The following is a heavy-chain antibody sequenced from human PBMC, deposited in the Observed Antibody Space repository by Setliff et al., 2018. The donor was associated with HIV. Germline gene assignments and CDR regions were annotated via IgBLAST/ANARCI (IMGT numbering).Heavy chain of an antibody. CDR2: IIPILGVA. D-gene: IGHD3-3*01. Sequence: SVKVSCKASRSTFNSHTINWVRQAPGQGLDWMGRIIPILGVANYAQRFQGKVTTTADKSTSTAYMELTSLRFDDTAMYYCVRGVQSPPHYSYYYMDVWGEGTMVTVS. V-gene: IGHV1-69*02. CDR1: RSTFNSHT. J-gene: IGHJ6*03. CDR3: VRGVQSPPHYSYYYMDV.